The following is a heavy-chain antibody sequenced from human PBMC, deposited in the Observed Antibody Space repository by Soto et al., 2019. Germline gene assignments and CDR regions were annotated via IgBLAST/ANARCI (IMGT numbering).Heavy chain of an antibody. CDR2: MYFSGST. Sequence: QVQLQESGPGLVKPSETMSLTCTVSGDSISCSSWSWIRQPPGKGLEWIADMYFSGSTNYNPSLKSRVTISVDTSKNQCSLKLSSVPAADTAVYYCARGSGWYVQWVQGTLVTVS. V-gene: IGHV4-59*01. CDR3: ARGSGWYVQ. J-gene: IGHJ5*02. CDR1: GDSISCSS. D-gene: IGHD6-19*01.